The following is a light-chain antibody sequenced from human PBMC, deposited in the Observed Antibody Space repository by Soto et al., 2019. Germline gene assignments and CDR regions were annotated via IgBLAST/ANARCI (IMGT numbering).Light chain of an antibody. V-gene: IGLV2-8*01. J-gene: IGLJ3*02. CDR3: SSYAGGNNWV. Sequence: QSVLTQPPSASGSPGQSVTISCTGASSDISGHNYVSWYQQHPGKAPKLMIYEVFKRPSWVPDRFSASKSGNTASLTVSGLQAEDEADYYCSSYAGGNNWVFGGGTKVTVL. CDR1: SSDISGHNY. CDR2: EVF.